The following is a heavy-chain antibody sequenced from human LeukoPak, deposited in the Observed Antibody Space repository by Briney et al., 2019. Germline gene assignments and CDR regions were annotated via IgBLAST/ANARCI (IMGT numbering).Heavy chain of an antibody. D-gene: IGHD3-22*01. V-gene: IGHV4-39*07. CDR3: ARLVYYDSSGYYTP. Sequence: SETLSLTCTVSGGSISSANYYWGWIRQPPGKGLEWIGEINHSGSTNYNPSLKSRVTISVDTSKNQFSLKLSSVTAADTAVYYCARLVYYDSSGYYTPWGQGTLVTVSS. J-gene: IGHJ5*02. CDR2: INHSGST. CDR1: GGSISSANYY.